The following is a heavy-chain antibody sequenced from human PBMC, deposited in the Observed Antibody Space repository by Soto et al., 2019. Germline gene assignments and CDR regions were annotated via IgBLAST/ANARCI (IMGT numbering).Heavy chain of an antibody. Sequence: PGGSLRLSCAASGVTFNTYSMNWVRQAPGKGLEWVSSISESGTDKYYADSVTGRLTVSRDNAKNSLYLQMSSLRAEDTGLYYCARDLYKGSGPGYWGQGTLVTVSS. CDR3: ARDLYKGSGPGY. D-gene: IGHD3-10*01. CDR2: ISESGTDK. CDR1: GVTFNTYS. V-gene: IGHV3-21*01. J-gene: IGHJ4*02.